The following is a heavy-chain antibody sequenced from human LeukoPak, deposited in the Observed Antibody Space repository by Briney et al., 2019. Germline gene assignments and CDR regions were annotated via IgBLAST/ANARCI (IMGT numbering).Heavy chain of an antibody. J-gene: IGHJ4*02. CDR3: ARGKYQIGY. D-gene: IGHD2-2*01. CDR2: IYYSGST. V-gene: IGHV4-59*01. CDR1: GGSISSYY. Sequence: SETLSLTCTVSGGSISSYYWSWIRQPPGKGLEWIGYIYYSGSTNYNPSLKSRVTISVDTSKNQFSLNLTSVTAADTAVYYCARGKYQIGYWGRGTLVTVSS.